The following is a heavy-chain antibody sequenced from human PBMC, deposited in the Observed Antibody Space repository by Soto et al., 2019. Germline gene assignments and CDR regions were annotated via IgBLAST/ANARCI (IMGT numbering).Heavy chain of an antibody. Sequence: ASVKVSCKASGYTFTGYYMHWVRQAPGQGLEWMGWINPNSGGTNYAQKFQGRVTMTRDTSISTAYMELSRLRSDDTAVYYCASWGPPFTTWELLRAYYYYYGMDVWGQGTTVTVPS. CDR1: GYTFTGYY. CDR2: INPNSGGT. D-gene: IGHD1-26*01. J-gene: IGHJ6*02. V-gene: IGHV1-2*02. CDR3: ASWGPPFTTWELLRAYYYYYGMDV.